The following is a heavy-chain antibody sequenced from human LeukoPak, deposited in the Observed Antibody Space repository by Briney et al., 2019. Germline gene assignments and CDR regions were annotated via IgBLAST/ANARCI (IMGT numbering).Heavy chain of an antibody. CDR3: ARGDGVAAFDI. V-gene: IGHV4-31*03. Sequence: SETLSLTCTVSGGSISSGGYFWSWIRQHPGKGLEWIGYIYYSGSTYYNPSLKSRVTMSVDTSKNQFSLKLSSVTAADTAVYYCARGDGVAAFDIRGQGTMVTVSS. CDR1: GGSISSGGYF. CDR2: IYYSGST. J-gene: IGHJ3*02. D-gene: IGHD5-12*01.